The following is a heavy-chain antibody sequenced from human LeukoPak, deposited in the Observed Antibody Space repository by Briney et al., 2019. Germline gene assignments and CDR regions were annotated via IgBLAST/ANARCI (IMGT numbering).Heavy chain of an antibody. CDR2: ISGSGGST. V-gene: IGHV3-23*01. CDR1: GFTFSSYA. CDR3: AKDRLAYCGGDCPIDY. Sequence: PGGSLRLSCAASGFTFSSYAMSWVRQAPGKGLEWVSAISGSGGSTYYADSVKGRFTISRDNSKNTLYLQMNSLRAEDTAVYYCAKDRLAYCGGDCPIDYWGQGTLVTVSS. D-gene: IGHD2-21*02. J-gene: IGHJ4*02.